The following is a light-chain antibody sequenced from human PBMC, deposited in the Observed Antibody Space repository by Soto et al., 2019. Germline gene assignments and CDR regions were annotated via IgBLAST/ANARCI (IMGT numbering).Light chain of an antibody. V-gene: IGKV3-20*01. Sequence: IVLTQAPGTLSLSPGDTATLSCRASQSVGSSYLAWYQQKPGQAPRLLMYSTSTRATGIPDRFSGSGSGTDFTLTISGLEPEDFAVYYCQQFGTSPATFGGGTEVDIK. CDR3: QQFGTSPAT. CDR2: STS. CDR1: QSVGSSY. J-gene: IGKJ4*01.